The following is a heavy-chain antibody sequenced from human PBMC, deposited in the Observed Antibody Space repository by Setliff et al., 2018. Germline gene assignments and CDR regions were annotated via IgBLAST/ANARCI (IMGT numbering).Heavy chain of an antibody. V-gene: IGHV1-69*13. CDR1: GGTFSSYA. Sequence: SVKVSCKASGGTFSSYAISWVRQAPGQGLEWMGGIIPIFGTANYAQEFQGRVTITADESTSTAYMELSSLRSEDTAVYYCARDGDNYYDSSGYYLNHAFDIWGQGTMVTVS. D-gene: IGHD3-22*01. CDR3: ARDGDNYYDSSGYYLNHAFDI. J-gene: IGHJ3*02. CDR2: IIPIFGTA.